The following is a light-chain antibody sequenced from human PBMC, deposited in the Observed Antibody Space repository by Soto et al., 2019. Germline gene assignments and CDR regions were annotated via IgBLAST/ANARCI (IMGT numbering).Light chain of an antibody. V-gene: IGKV2-28*01. Sequence: DIVMTQSPLSLPVTPGEPASISCRSSLSLLHSNGYNYLDWYLQKPGQSPQLLIYLGSNRASGVPDRFSGSGSGTDFTLKISRVEAEDVGVYYCMQALQTPLTFGGGTMVEIK. J-gene: IGKJ4*01. CDR1: LSLLHSNGYNY. CDR3: MQALQTPLT. CDR2: LGS.